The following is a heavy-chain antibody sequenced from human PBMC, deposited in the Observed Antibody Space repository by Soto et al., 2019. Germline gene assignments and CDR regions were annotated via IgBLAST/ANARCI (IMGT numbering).Heavy chain of an antibody. CDR1: GGSISSYY. V-gene: IGHV4-59*01. CDR2: IYYSGST. J-gene: IGHJ5*02. CDR3: ASLLWYGSGSYYTTGWFDP. Sequence: SETLSLTCTVSGGSISSYYWSWIRQPPGKGLEWIGYIYYSGSTNYNPSLKSRVTISVDTSKNQFSLKLSSVTAADTAVYYCASLLWYGSGSYYTTGWFDPWGQGTLVTVSS. D-gene: IGHD3-10*01.